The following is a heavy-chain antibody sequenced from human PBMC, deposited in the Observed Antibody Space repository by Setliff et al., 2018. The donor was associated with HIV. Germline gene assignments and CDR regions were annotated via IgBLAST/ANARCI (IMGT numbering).Heavy chain of an antibody. V-gene: IGHV4-34*01. CDR2: INHSGRT. D-gene: IGHD2-15*01. Sequence: PSETLSLTCAVYGGSFNDYYWNWIRQPPGKGLEWIGEINHSGRTNYNPSLKSRVTISVDTSKNQFSLKLRSVTAADTAMYYCARVSITYWYSIPTFYYYYMDVWGKGTKVTVSS. J-gene: IGHJ6*03. CDR3: ARVSITYWYSIPTFYYYYMDV. CDR1: GGSFNDYY.